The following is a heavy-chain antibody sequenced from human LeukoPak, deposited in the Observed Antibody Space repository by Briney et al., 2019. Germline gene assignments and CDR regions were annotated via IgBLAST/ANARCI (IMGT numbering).Heavy chain of an antibody. Sequence: PSETLSLTCSVSGYSLSSAYYWGWIRQPPGKGLEWIGSIYHSGTTYYNPSLKSRVTISLDTSKHQFSLKLSSVTAADMAVYYCARSYCGGDCYSLGWFDPWGQGALVTVSS. V-gene: IGHV4-38-2*01. D-gene: IGHD2-21*01. CDR2: IYHSGTT. J-gene: IGHJ5*02. CDR3: ARSYCGGDCYSLGWFDP. CDR1: GYSLSSAYY.